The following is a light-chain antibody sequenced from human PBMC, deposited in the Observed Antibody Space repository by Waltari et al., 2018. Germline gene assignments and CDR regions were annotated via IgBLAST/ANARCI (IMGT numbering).Light chain of an antibody. CDR3: HHYGSSPFT. Sequence: EIVLTQSPGTLSLSPGEKVTLSCRASQSVGLGYLAWYQQKPGQAPRLLIYGASSRATGIPDRFSCSGSGTDFTLSISGVESEDFAVYYCHHYGSSPFTFGQGTKLEV. CDR1: QSVGLGY. CDR2: GAS. J-gene: IGKJ2*01. V-gene: IGKV3-20*01.